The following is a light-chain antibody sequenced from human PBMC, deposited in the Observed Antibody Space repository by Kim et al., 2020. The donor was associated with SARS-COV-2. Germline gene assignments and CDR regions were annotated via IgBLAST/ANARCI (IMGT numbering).Light chain of an antibody. V-gene: IGKV3-20*01. J-gene: IGKJ1*01. Sequence: SPGERATLPCRASQSVSSNYLSWYQQKPGQAPRLLIYGASSRATGIPDRFSGSGSETDFTLTITRLEPEDFAVYYCQQYSSSPATFGQGTKVDIK. CDR2: GAS. CDR1: QSVSSNY. CDR3: QQYSSSPAT.